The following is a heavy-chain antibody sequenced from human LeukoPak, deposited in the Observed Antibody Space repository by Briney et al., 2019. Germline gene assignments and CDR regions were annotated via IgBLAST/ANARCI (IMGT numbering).Heavy chain of an antibody. CDR3: ARSFGASQQYSSSWYYYYMDV. Sequence: GASVKVSCRASGYTFTDYYMHWERQAPGQGLEWMGIINPSGGSSSYVQKFQGRVTMTRDMSTSTVYMELSSLRSEDTSVYYCARSFGASQQYSSSWYYYYMDVWGKGTAVTVSS. CDR1: GYTFTDYY. D-gene: IGHD6-13*01. J-gene: IGHJ6*03. V-gene: IGHV1-46*01. CDR2: INPSGGSS.